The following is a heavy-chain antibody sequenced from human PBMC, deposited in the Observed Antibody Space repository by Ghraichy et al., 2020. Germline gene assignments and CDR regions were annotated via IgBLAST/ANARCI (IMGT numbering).Heavy chain of an antibody. CDR1: GYTFTGYY. J-gene: IGHJ4*02. Sequence: ASVKVSCKASGYTFTGYYMHWVRQAPGQGLEWMGRINPNSGGTNYAQKFQGRVTMTRDTSISTAYMELSRLRSDDTAVYYCARAKTLPYGDYRREYFDYWGQGTLVTVSS. CDR3: ARAKTLPYGDYRREYFDY. D-gene: IGHD4-17*01. V-gene: IGHV1-2*06. CDR2: INPNSGGT.